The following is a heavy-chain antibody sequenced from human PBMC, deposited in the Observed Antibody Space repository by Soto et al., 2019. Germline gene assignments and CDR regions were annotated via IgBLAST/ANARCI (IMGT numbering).Heavy chain of an antibody. J-gene: IGHJ4*02. CDR1: GGSISSLSYY. CDR2: IFFTGNT. Sequence: HLQESGPGLVKPSETLSLTCTVSGGSISSLSYYWGWIRQPPGKGLEWSGSIFFTGNTYYTPSLESRVASSVDTSKNHFSLTVNSVTAADTAVYYCARRHCSGGNCYKPGFDSWGQGTLVTVSS. V-gene: IGHV4-39*02. CDR3: ARRHCSGGNCYKPGFDS. D-gene: IGHD2-15*01.